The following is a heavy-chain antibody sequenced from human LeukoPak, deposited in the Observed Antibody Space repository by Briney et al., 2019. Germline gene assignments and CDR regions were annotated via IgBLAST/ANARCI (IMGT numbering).Heavy chain of an antibody. CDR3: ARGFYGSGSYLDY. J-gene: IGHJ4*02. CDR2: IGTAGDT. D-gene: IGHD3-10*01. CDR1: GFTFSSYD. Sequence: GGSLRLSCAASGFTFSSYDMHWVRQATGKGLEWVSAIGTAGDTYYPGSVKGRFTISRENAKNSLYLQMNSLRAGDTAVYHCARGFYGSGSYLDYWGQGTLVTVSS. V-gene: IGHV3-13*01.